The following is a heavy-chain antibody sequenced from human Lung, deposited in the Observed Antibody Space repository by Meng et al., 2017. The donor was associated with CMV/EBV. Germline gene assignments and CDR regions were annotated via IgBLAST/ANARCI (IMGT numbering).Heavy chain of an antibody. CDR2: IYSVGTT. V-gene: IGHV3-66*02. CDR3: ARDKSLGALDI. D-gene: IGHD7-27*01. J-gene: IGHJ3*02. CDR1: GFTVSSNY. Sequence: SCAASGFTVSSNYMSWVRQAPGKGLEWVSVIYSVGTTYYADSVKGRFTISRDNSKNTVYLQMNSLNAEDRAVYYYARDKSLGALDIWGQGTMVT.